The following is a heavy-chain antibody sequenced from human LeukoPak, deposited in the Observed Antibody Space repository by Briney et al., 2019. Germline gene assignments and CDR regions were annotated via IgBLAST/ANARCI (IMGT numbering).Heavy chain of an antibody. D-gene: IGHD4-23*01. V-gene: IGHV1-2*02. CDR3: ARDNSVEDTAWWFDP. Sequence: ASVKVSCKASGYTYTGLYMHWVRQAPGQGLEWMGWINPNSGGTNYAQKFQGRVTMTRDTSISTAYMELSRLRSDDTAVYYCARDNSVEDTAWWFDPWGQGTLVTVSS. CDR1: GYTYTGLY. CDR2: INPNSGGT. J-gene: IGHJ5*02.